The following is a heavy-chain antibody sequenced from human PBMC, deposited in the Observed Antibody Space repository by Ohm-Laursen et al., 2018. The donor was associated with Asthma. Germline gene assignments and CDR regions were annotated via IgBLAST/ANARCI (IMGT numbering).Heavy chain of an antibody. CDR2: ISTASSFI. J-gene: IGHJ6*02. D-gene: IGHD3-16*02. Sequence: SLRLSCTASGYTFSRYSIHWVRQIPGKGLEWVASISTASSFIYYADSVRGRFTTSRDNARNSVYLQMNSLRAEDTAVYYCAKVVLMDVWGQGTTVTVSS. CDR3: AKVVLMDV. V-gene: IGHV3-21*04. CDR1: GYTFSRYS.